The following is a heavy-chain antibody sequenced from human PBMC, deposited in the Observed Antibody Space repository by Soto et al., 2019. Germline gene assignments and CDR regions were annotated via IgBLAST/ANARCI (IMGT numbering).Heavy chain of an antibody. CDR3: ANRDKSMIHSYYYGMVL. V-gene: IGHV3-23*01. CDR2: ISGSGGST. CDR1: GFMFSSYA. D-gene: IGHD5-18*01. J-gene: IGHJ6*02. Sequence: GGYLILSCAASGFMFSSYAMSWVRQAPGKGLEWVSAISGSGGSTYYADSVKGRFTISRDNSKNTLYLQMNSLRAEDTAVYYCANRDKSMIHSYYYGMVLWGQGT.